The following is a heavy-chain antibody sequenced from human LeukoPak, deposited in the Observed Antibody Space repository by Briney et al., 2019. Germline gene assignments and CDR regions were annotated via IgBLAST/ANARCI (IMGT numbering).Heavy chain of an antibody. CDR3: AKNRVAYYYGSGSYLGYYYYGMDV. CDR1: GFSVNNNY. Sequence: PGGSLRLSCAASGFSVNNNYMNWVRQAPGKGLEWVSAISGSGGSTYYADSVKGRFTISRDNSKNTLYLQMNSLRAEDTAVYYCAKNRVAYYYGSGSYLGYYYYGMDVWGQGTTVTVSS. CDR2: ISGSGGST. J-gene: IGHJ6*02. V-gene: IGHV3-23*01. D-gene: IGHD3-10*01.